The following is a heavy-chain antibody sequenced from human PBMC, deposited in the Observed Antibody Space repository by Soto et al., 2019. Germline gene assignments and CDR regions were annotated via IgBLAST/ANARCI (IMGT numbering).Heavy chain of an antibody. CDR1: GGSIGSYY. D-gene: IGHD3-10*01. CDR3: AREGREYYYGSGSYLYYYYYYGMDV. Sequence: SETRSLTSTVSGGSIGSYYWILLRQPAGKGLKWIGRIYTSGSTNYNPSLKSRVTMSVDTSKNQFSLKLSSVTAADTAVYYCAREGREYYYGSGSYLYYYYYYGMDVWGQGTTVTVSS. CDR2: IYTSGST. V-gene: IGHV4-4*07. J-gene: IGHJ6*02.